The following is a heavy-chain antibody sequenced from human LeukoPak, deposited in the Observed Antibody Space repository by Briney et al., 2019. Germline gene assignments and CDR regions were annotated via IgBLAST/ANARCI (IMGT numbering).Heavy chain of an antibody. V-gene: IGHV7-4-1*02. Sequence: GASVKVSCKASGYTFTSYAMNWVRQAPGQGLEWMGWINTNTGNPTYAQGFTGRFVFSLDTSVSTAYLQISSLKAEDTAVYYCARDQYGGDLDDAFDIWGQGTMVTVSS. CDR2: INTNTGNP. CDR3: ARDQYGGDLDDAFDI. CDR1: GYTFTSYA. J-gene: IGHJ3*02. D-gene: IGHD2-21*02.